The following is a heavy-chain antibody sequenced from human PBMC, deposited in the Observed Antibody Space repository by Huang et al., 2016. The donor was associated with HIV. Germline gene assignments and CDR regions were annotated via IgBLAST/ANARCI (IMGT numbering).Heavy chain of an antibody. CDR2: ISAYKGVT. D-gene: IGHD2-2*01. V-gene: IGHV1-18*01. CDR1: GYTFTSYG. Sequence: QVQLVQSGVEVKKPGASVKVSCKASGYTFTSYGISWVRQAPGQGLEWMGWISAYKGVTKYAQNVQGRVTMTTDTSTSTAYMELRSLRSDDTAVYYCARDSPLLGVVIVVVPTAPNAFDIWGQGTMVTVSS. CDR3: ARDSPLLGVVIVVVPTAPNAFDI. J-gene: IGHJ3*02.